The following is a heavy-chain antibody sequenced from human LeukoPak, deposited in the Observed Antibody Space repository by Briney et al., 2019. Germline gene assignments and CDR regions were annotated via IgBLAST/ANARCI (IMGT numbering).Heavy chain of an antibody. CDR1: GFTFSSYA. J-gene: IGHJ4*02. Sequence: PGGSLRLSCAASGFTFSSYAMSWVRQAPGKGLEWVSAISGSGGSTYYADSVKGRFTISRDNAKNSLYLQMNSLRVEDTAVYYCARHVVAVGFDYWGQGTLVTVSS. D-gene: IGHD3-22*01. CDR2: ISGSGGST. V-gene: IGHV3-23*01. CDR3: ARHVVAVGFDY.